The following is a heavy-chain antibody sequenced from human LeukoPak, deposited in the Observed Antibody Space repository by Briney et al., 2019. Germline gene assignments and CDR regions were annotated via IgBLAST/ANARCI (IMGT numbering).Heavy chain of an antibody. V-gene: IGHV4-59*08. CDR2: IYYSGST. Sequence: SETLSLTCTVSGGSISSYYWSWIRQPPGKGLEWIGYIYYSGSTNYNPSLRSRVTISVDTSKNQFPLKLSSVTDAHTAVYYCARHAPVRNLAPAGTLDYWGQGTLVTVSS. D-gene: IGHD6-13*01. CDR1: GGSISSYY. J-gene: IGHJ4*02. CDR3: ARHAPVRNLAPAGTLDY.